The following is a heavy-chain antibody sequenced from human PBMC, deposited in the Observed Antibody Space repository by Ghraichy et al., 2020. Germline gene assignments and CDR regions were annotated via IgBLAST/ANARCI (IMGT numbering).Heavy chain of an antibody. CDR3: ARDDTVTDAFDI. V-gene: IGHV4-61*02. CDR1: GGSISSGSYY. Sequence: SETLSLTCTVSGGSISSGSYYWSWIRQPAGKGLEWIGRIYTSGSTNYNPSLKSRVTISVDTSKNQFSLKLSSVTAADTAVYYCARDDTVTDAFDIWGQGTMVTVSS. CDR2: IYTSGST. D-gene: IGHD4-11*01. J-gene: IGHJ3*02.